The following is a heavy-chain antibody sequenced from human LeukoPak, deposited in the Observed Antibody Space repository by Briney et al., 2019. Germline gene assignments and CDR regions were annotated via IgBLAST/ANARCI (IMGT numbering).Heavy chain of an antibody. CDR2: IYYSGST. D-gene: IGHD3-10*01. CDR3: ARAGVEFYYGSGSLNY. V-gene: IGHV4-30-4*01. J-gene: IGHJ4*02. CDR1: GGSISSGDYY. Sequence: SSETLSLTCTVSGGSISSGDYYWSWIRQPPGKGLEWIGYIYYSGSTYYNPSLKSRVTISVDTSKNQFSLKLSSVTAADTAVYYCARAGVEFYYGSGSLNYWGQGTLVTVSS.